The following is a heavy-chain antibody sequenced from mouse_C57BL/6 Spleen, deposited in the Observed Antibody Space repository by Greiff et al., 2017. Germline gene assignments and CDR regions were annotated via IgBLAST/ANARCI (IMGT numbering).Heavy chain of an antibody. CDR3: ESPQLGRRDWYFDV. J-gene: IGHJ1*03. Sequence: VKLQQSGPELVKPGASVKISCKASGYAFSSSWMNWVKQRPGKGLEWIGRIYPGDGDTNYNGKFKGKATLTADKSSSTAYMQLSSLTSEDSAVYFCESPQLGRRDWYFDVRGTGTTVT. CDR2: IYPGDGDT. D-gene: IGHD4-1*02. V-gene: IGHV1-82*01. CDR1: GYAFSSSW.